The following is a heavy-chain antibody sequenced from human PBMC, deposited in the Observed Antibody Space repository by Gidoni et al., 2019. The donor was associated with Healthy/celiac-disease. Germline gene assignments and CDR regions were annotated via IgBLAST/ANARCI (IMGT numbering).Heavy chain of an antibody. CDR2: ISSSSSTI. J-gene: IGHJ4*02. CDR1: GFTFSSYS. CDR3: ARAYMGATDY. V-gene: IGHV3-48*01. Sequence: EVQLVESGGGLVQPGGSLRLSCAASGFTFSSYSMNWVRQAPGKGLEWVSYISSSSSTIYYADSVKGRFTISRDNAKNSLYLQMNSLRAEDTAVYYCARAYMGATDYWGQGTLVTVSS. D-gene: IGHD1-26*01.